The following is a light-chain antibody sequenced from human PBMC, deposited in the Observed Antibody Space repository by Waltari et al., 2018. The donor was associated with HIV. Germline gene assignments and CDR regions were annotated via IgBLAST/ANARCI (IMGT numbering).Light chain of an antibody. V-gene: IGKV6-21*01. CDR1: QSIGTS. Sequence: EIVLTQSPDLQSVTPGEKVTITCRASQSIGTSLHWYQQKPDHSPNLLIKFASQSFSGVPSRFSGSGSGTDFTLTINSLEAEDAATYYCLQSTIFPYTFGQGTKLEIK. CDR3: LQSTIFPYT. CDR2: FAS. J-gene: IGKJ2*01.